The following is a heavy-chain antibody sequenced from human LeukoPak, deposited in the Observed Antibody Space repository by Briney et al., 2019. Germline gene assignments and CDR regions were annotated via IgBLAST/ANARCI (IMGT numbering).Heavy chain of an antibody. CDR3: GKWCGEVSGFDY. V-gene: IGHV3-23*01. J-gene: IGHJ4*02. CDR1: GFTSSNSA. Sequence: GGSLRLSSAASGFTSSNSAMTWVRPAPGKGLGWVSVITDGGGTTYYADSEKGRVTISRDNTKNTLYLQMNIRRAENTAVYYGGKWCGEVSGFDYWGQGTLVTVSS. CDR2: ITDGGGTT. D-gene: IGHD3-16*02.